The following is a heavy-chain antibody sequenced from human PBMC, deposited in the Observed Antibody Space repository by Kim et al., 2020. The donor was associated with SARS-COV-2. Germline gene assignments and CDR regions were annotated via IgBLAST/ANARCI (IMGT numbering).Heavy chain of an antibody. CDR2: INTNTGNP. D-gene: IGHD2-8*02. CDR3: ARDQGMAEETRDLTGRSYYYYGMDV. CDR1: GYTFTSYA. Sequence: ASVKVSCKASGYTFTSYAMNWVRQAPGQGLEWMGWINTNTGNPTYAQGFTGRFVFSLDTSVSTAYLQISSLKAEDTAVYYCARDQGMAEETRDLTGRSYYYYGMDVWGQGTTVTVSS. V-gene: IGHV7-4-1*02. J-gene: IGHJ6*02.